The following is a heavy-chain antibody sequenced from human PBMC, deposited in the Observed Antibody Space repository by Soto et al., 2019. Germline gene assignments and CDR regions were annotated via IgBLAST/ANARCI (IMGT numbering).Heavy chain of an antibody. Sequence: ASVKVSCKTSGYTFSNYGINWVRQAPGQGLEWMGWINPNSGGTNYAQKFQGWVTMTRNTSISTAYMELSSLRSEDTAVYYCARGRGSTGYLGREHYFDYRGKGTLVTVSS. CDR1: GYTFSNYG. D-gene: IGHD2-2*01. V-gene: IGHV1-8*02. J-gene: IGHJ4*02. CDR3: ARGRGSTGYLGREHYFDY. CDR2: INPNSGGT.